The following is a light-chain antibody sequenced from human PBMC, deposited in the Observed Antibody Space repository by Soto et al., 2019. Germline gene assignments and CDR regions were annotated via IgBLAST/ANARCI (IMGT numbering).Light chain of an antibody. V-gene: IGKV3D-15*01. J-gene: IGKJ4*01. CDR3: QQYNNWPLT. CDR2: GAS. CDR1: QSAGSK. Sequence: EIVMTQPPATLSVSPGERATLSCRASQSAGSKLAWYQQKPGQALRLLIYGASTRATGIPARFSGSASGTEFTLTISSLQSEDFAVYYCQQYNNWPLTFGGGTKVEIK.